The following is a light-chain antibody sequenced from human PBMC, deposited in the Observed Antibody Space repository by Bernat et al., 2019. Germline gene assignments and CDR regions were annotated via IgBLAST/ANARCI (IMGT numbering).Light chain of an antibody. Sequence: QSALTQPPSASGSPGQSVTISCTGTSSDVGGYNYVSWYQQHPGKAPKLMIYEVSKRPSGVPDRFSASKSGITASLTVSGLQAEDEADYYCSSYAGSNNWVFGGGTKLTVL. CDR2: EVS. V-gene: IGLV2-8*01. CDR1: SSDVGGYNY. J-gene: IGLJ2*01. CDR3: SSYAGSNNWV.